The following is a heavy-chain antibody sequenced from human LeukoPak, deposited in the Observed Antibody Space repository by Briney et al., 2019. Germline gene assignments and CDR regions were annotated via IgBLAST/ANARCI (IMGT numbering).Heavy chain of an antibody. CDR3: ARGGYTSSWPLGY. D-gene: IGHD6-13*01. J-gene: IGHJ4*02. CDR2: IYYSGST. Sequence: PSETLSLTCTVSGDSISNNNYYWSWIRQPPGKGLEWIGYIYYSGSTNYNPSLKSRVTMSVDTSKNQFSLKLSSVTAADTAVYYCARGGYTSSWPLGYWGQGTLVTVSS. CDR1: GDSISNNNYY. V-gene: IGHV4-61*01.